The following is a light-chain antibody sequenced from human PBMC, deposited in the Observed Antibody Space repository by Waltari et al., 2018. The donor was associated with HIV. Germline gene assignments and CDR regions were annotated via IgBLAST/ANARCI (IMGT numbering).Light chain of an antibody. Sequence: IVLTQSPVTLSLSPGERATLSCRASQSVRNTYLAWYQQKPGQAPRLLIYGASSRATGIPDRFSGSGSGTDFTLTISGLEPEDFAVYYCQQYGTSPRTFGQGTKVEIK. CDR3: QQYGTSPRT. V-gene: IGKV3-20*01. J-gene: IGKJ1*01. CDR1: QSVRNTY. CDR2: GAS.